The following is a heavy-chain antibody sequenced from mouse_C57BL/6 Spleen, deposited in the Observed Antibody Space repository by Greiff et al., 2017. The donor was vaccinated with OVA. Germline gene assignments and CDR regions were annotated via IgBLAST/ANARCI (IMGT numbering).Heavy chain of an antibody. J-gene: IGHJ2*01. CDR3: ARRTTVVAYGGYFDY. V-gene: IGHV5-9*01. CDR1: GFTFSSYT. Sequence: EVKVVESGGGLVKPGGSLKLSCAASGFTFSSYTMSWVRQTPEKRLEWVATISGGGGNTYYPDSVKGRFTISRDNAKNTLYLQMSSLRSEDTALYYCARRTTVVAYGGYFDYWGQGTTLTVSS. CDR2: ISGGGGNT. D-gene: IGHD1-1*01.